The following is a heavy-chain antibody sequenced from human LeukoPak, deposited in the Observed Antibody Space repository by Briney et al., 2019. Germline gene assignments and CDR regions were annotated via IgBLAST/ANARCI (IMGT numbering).Heavy chain of an antibody. D-gene: IGHD2-15*01. CDR1: GFTFSSYW. Sequence: GGSLRLSCVASGFTFSSYWMNWARQAPGKGPEWVANIEKDGSEKNYVDSVKGRFTISRDNAKSSVYLQMNNLRAEDTAVYYCVGGAGWQSDYWGQGTPVAVSS. CDR2: IEKDGSEK. CDR3: VGGAGWQSDY. V-gene: IGHV3-7*04. J-gene: IGHJ4*02.